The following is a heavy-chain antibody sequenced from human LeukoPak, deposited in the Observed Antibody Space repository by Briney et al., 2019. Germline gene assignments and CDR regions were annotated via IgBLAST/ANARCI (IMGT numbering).Heavy chain of an antibody. CDR3: ARESPAYYDILTGYYNGYFDY. CDR1: GGSISSGNYY. D-gene: IGHD3-9*01. CDR2: IYYSGTT. Sequence: SETLSLTCTVSGGSISSGNYYWTWIRQHPGKGLEWIGSIYYSGTTYYNPSLRSRVIISLDTSKNQFSLKVSSVTAADTAVYYCARESPAYYDILTGYYNGYFDYWGQGTLVTVSS. V-gene: IGHV4-31*03. J-gene: IGHJ4*02.